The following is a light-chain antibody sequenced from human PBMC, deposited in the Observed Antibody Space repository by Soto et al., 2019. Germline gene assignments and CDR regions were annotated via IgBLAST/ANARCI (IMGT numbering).Light chain of an antibody. CDR1: QSVSRY. CDR3: QQGFSTPLT. J-gene: IGKJ4*01. CDR2: SAS. Sequence: DIQMTQSPSSLSASVGGRVTITCRASQSVSRYLNWYQQKPGRAPKLLISSASSLQSGVPSRFSGSGYGTDFTLTISRLQPEDFATYFCQQGFSTPLTFGGGATVQI. V-gene: IGKV1-39*01.